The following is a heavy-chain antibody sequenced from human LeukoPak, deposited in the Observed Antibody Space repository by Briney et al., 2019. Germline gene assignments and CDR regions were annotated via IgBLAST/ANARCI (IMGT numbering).Heavy chain of an antibody. CDR1: GFTFDDYG. Sequence: GGSVRLSCAASGFTFDDYGMSWVRQAPGKGLEWVSGINWNGGSTGYADSVKGRFTISRDNAKNSLYLQMNSLRAEDTALYHCARQSLWFGEYYYYYYYMDVWGKGTTVTISS. CDR3: ARQSLWFGEYYYYYYYMDV. CDR2: INWNGGST. V-gene: IGHV3-20*01. J-gene: IGHJ6*03. D-gene: IGHD3-10*01.